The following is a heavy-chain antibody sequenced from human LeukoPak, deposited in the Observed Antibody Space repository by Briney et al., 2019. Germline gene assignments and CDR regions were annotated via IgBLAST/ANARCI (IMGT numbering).Heavy chain of an antibody. Sequence: PSETLSLTCTVSGYSISSGYYWGWVRQSPGKGLEWIGSIYHSGRTYYNPSLKSRVTISMDTSKNQFSLKLTSVTAADTAMYYCAGKYYYDISCYFYVDYWGQGTLVTVSS. CDR1: GYSISSGYY. D-gene: IGHD3-22*01. V-gene: IGHV4-38-2*02. CDR3: AGKYYYDISCYFYVDY. J-gene: IGHJ4*02. CDR2: IYHSGRT.